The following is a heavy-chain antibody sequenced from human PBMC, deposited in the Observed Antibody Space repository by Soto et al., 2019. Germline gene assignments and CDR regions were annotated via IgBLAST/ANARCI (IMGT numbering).Heavy chain of an antibody. J-gene: IGHJ5*02. V-gene: IGHV1-8*02. CDR3: ARGEGYCSGGSCIKRFDP. D-gene: IGHD2-15*01. CDR2: MNPNSGNT. Sequence: GASVKVSCKASGYTFTSYGISWVRQAPGQGLEWMGWMNPNSGNTGYAQKFQGRVTMTRNTSISTAYMELSSLRSEDTAVYYCARGEGYCSGGSCIKRFDPWGQGTLVTVSS. CDR1: GYTFTSYG.